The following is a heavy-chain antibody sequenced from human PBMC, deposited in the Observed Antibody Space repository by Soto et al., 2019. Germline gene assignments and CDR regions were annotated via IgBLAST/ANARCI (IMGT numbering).Heavy chain of an antibody. CDR1: GGSFSCYY. J-gene: IGHJ4*02. CDR2: INHSGST. Sequence: SETLSLTCAVYGGSFSCYYWSWIRQPPGKGLEWIGEINHSGSTNYNPSLKSRVTISVDTSKNQFSLKLSSVTAADTAVYYCAREGQWLRLMFDYWGQGTLVTVSS. D-gene: IGHD5-12*01. CDR3: AREGQWLRLMFDY. V-gene: IGHV4-34*01.